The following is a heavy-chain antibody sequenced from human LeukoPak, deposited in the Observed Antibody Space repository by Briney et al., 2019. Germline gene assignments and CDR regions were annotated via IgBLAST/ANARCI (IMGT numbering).Heavy chain of an antibody. V-gene: IGHV3-48*03. J-gene: IGHJ4*02. Sequence: QTGGSLRLSCAASGFTFSSYEMNWVRQAPGKGLEWVSYISSSGSTIYYADSVKGRFTISRDNAKNSLYLQMNSLRAEDTAVYYCARDRDPRYISYYFDYWGQGTLVTVSS. CDR1: GFTFSSYE. CDR3: ARDRDPRYISYYFDY. D-gene: IGHD5-24*01. CDR2: ISSSGSTI.